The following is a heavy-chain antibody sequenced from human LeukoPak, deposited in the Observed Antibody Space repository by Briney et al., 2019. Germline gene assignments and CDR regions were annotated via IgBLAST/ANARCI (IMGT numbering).Heavy chain of an antibody. CDR1: GFTFSSYG. J-gene: IGHJ4*02. CDR2: ISGSGGST. CDR3: AKEYYYGSGSYYQPPDY. D-gene: IGHD3-10*01. Sequence: PGGSLRLSCAASGFTFSSYGMSWVRQAPGKGLEWVSAISGSGGSTYYADSVKGRFTISRDNSKNTLYLQMNSLRAEDTAVYYCAKEYYYGSGSYYQPPDYWGQGTLVTVSS. V-gene: IGHV3-23*01.